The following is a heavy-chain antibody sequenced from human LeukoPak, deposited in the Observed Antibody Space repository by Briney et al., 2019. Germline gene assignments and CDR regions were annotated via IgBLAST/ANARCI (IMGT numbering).Heavy chain of an antibody. J-gene: IGHJ4*02. CDR3: ASSYGDSFDY. CDR1: GFTFSSYA. Sequence: PGGSLRLSCAASGFTFSSYAMSWVRQAPGKGLEWVSGISGSGGSTYYADSVKGRFTISRDNSKNTLYLQMNSLRAEDTAVYYCASSYGDSFDYWGQGTLVTVSS. V-gene: IGHV3-23*01. D-gene: IGHD4-17*01. CDR2: ISGSGGST.